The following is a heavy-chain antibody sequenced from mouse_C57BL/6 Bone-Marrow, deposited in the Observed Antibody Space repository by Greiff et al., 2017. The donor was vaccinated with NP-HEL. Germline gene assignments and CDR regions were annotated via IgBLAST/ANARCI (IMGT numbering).Heavy chain of an antibody. CDR2: INPNNGGT. CDR3: ARDDYFDV. CDR1: GYTFTDYY. Sequence: EVQLQQSGPELVKPGASVKISCKASGYTFTDYYMNWVKQSHGKSLEWIGDINPNNGGTSYNQKFKGKATLTVDKSSSTAYMELRSLTSEDSAVYYCARDDYFDVWGTGTTVTVSS. V-gene: IGHV1-26*01. J-gene: IGHJ1*03. D-gene: IGHD2-3*01.